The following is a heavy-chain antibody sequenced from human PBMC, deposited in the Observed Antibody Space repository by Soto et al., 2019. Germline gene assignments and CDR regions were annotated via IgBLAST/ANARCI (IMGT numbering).Heavy chain of an antibody. CDR3: AGGGRQWELIRNRFDT. CDR2: INPNSGGT. Sequence: GXSVKVSCEASGYPFIGYYMHWVRQAPGQGLEWMGRINPNSGGTNYAQKFQDRVTLTSDTSIRTAYMELSRLRSDDTAVYFCAGGGRQWELIRNRFDTWGQGTLVTVYS. D-gene: IGHD1-26*01. V-gene: IGHV1-2*06. CDR1: GYPFIGYY. J-gene: IGHJ5*02.